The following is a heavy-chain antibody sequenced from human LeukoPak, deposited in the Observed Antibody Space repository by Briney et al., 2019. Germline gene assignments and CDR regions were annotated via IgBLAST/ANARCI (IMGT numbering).Heavy chain of an antibody. J-gene: IGHJ4*02. V-gene: IGHV3-74*01. CDR1: GFTFNTYW. Sequence: GGSLRLSCAASGFTFNTYWLHWVRQAPGKGLVWVSHINNDGSITNYADSVKGRFTISRDNAKNRLYLQMNSLRAEDTAVYYCARVVYFDSSGYRHFDYWGQGTLVTVSP. CDR2: INNDGSIT. D-gene: IGHD3-22*01. CDR3: ARVVYFDSSGYRHFDY.